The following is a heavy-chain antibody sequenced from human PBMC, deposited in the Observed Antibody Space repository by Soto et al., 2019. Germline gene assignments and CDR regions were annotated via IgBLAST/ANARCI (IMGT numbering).Heavy chain of an antibody. CDR3: ARDRQYGSGSYYNANNYYFDY. Sequence: ASVKVSCKASGYTFTIYYMHWVRQAPGQGLEWMGIINPSGGSTSYAQKFQGRVTMTRDTSTSTVYMELSSLRSEDTAVYCCARDRQYGSGSYYNANNYYFDYWGQGTLVTVSS. J-gene: IGHJ4*02. CDR1: GYTFTIYY. V-gene: IGHV1-46*03. D-gene: IGHD3-10*01. CDR2: INPSGGST.